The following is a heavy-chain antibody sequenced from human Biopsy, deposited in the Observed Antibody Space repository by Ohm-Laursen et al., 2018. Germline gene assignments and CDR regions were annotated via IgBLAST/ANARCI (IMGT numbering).Heavy chain of an antibody. CDR2: IYPNSGDT. CDR1: SYTFTDYN. V-gene: IGHV1-2*02. D-gene: IGHD3-3*01. CDR3: ARDLLEWSLPS. Sequence: ATVKISCKASSYTFTDYNIHRMRQAPGQGLEWMGSIYPNSGDTDFAQKFQGRVSMTRDTSVSTAYLELSSLRSDDTAIYYCARDLLEWSLPSWGQGTLVTVSS. J-gene: IGHJ4*02.